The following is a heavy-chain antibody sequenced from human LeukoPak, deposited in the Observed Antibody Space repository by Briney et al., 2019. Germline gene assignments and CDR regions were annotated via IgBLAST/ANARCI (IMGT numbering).Heavy chain of an antibody. CDR3: ARDARYYDFWSGPPQGDGMDV. Sequence: SETLSLTCTVSGGSISSYYWSWIRQPPGKGLEWIGYIYYSGSTNYNPSLKSRVTISVDASKNQFSLKLSSVTAAATAVYYCARDARYYDFWSGPPQGDGMDVWGQGTTVTVSS. J-gene: IGHJ6*02. CDR1: GGSISSYY. V-gene: IGHV4-59*01. CDR2: IYYSGST. D-gene: IGHD3-3*01.